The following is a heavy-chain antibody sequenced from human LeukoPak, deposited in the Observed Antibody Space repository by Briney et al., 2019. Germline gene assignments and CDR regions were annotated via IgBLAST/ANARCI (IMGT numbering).Heavy chain of an antibody. D-gene: IGHD6-19*01. V-gene: IGHV3-74*01. J-gene: IGHJ4*01. CDR2: INSDGSST. CDR1: GFTFSSYW. CDR3: ARASHSSGWDFDY. Sequence: GGALRLSCAASGFTFSSYWMHWVRQAPGKGLVWVSRINSDGSSTSYADSVKGRFTISRDNAKNTLYLQMNSLRAEDTAVYYCARASHSSGWDFDYWGQGTLVTVSS.